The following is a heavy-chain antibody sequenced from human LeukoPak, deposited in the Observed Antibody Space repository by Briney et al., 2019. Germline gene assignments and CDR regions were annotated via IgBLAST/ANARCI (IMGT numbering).Heavy chain of an antibody. V-gene: IGHV1-2*02. CDR3: AYHSQQQWLDWFDP. Sequence: ASVKVSCKASGYTFSHYYMHWVRQAPGEGLEWMGWINLNSGRTHYEQKFQGRVTMTRDTSISTAYMELSRLRSDDTAVYYCAYHSQQQWLDWFDPWGQGTLVTVSS. J-gene: IGHJ5*02. CDR1: GYTFSHYY. D-gene: IGHD6-19*01. CDR2: INLNSGRT.